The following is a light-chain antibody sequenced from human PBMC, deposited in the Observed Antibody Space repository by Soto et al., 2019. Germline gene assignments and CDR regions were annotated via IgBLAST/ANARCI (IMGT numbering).Light chain of an antibody. CDR3: AAWDDSLSGPNWI. J-gene: IGLJ3*02. CDR2: TSD. CDR1: SSNIGTNY. V-gene: IGLV1-47*01. Sequence: QSVLTQPPSASGTPGQRVTISCSGSSSNIGTNYIYWYQHLPGVAPKLLIYTSDQRPSGVPDRFSVSKSGTSASLAISGLRSEDEADYYCAAWDDSLSGPNWIFGGGTKLTVL.